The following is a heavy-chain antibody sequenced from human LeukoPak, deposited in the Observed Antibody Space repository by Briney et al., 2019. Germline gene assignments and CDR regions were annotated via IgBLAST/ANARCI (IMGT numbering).Heavy chain of an antibody. CDR2: IIPIFGTA. CDR1: GGTFSSYA. CDR3: ARDVKATGSWYFDY. Sequence: SVKVSCKASGGTFSSYAISWVRQAPGQGLEWMGGIIPIFGTANYAQKFQGRVTITADKSTSTAYMELWSLRSDDTAVYYCARDVKATGSWYFDYWGQGTLVTVSS. V-gene: IGHV1-69*06. J-gene: IGHJ4*02. D-gene: IGHD5-12*01.